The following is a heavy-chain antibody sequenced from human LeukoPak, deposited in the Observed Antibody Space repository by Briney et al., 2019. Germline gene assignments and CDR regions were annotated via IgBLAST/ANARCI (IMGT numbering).Heavy chain of an antibody. CDR2: IDHSGTT. Sequence: PSETLSLTCVAYGGSFSGYYWSWIRQPPGKGLEWIGEIDHSGTTNYNPSLKSRVTMSVDTSKNQFSLMVSSVTAADTAVYYCATGRNGVVPAPILGVGPWYNYHYMDVWGKGTTVTVSS. CDR3: ATGRNGVVPAPILGVGPWYNYHYMDV. J-gene: IGHJ6*03. CDR1: GGSFSGYY. D-gene: IGHD2-2*02. V-gene: IGHV4-34*01.